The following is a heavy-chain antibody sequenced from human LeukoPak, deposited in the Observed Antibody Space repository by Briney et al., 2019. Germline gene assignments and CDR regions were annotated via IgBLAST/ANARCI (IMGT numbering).Heavy chain of an antibody. D-gene: IGHD6-13*01. CDR1: GFTFSDYY. Sequence: PGGSLRLSCAASGFTFSDYYMSWIRQTPGKGLEWVSYISSSSGHTEYADSVKGRFTVSRDNAKNSLFLQLNSLRADDTAVYYCARVGSIAAAGTPDYWGQGTLVTFSS. CDR3: ARVGSIAAAGTPDY. CDR2: ISSSSGHT. V-gene: IGHV3-11*06. J-gene: IGHJ4*02.